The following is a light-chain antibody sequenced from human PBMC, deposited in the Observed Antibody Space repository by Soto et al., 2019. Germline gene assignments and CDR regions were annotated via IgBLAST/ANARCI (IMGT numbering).Light chain of an antibody. CDR1: QSVSSY. V-gene: IGKV3-11*01. CDR3: QEQGT. CDR2: DAS. J-gene: IGKJ5*01. Sequence: EIVLTQSPAPLSLSPGERATLSCRASQSVSSYLAWYQQKPGQAPRLLIYDASNRATGIPARFSGSGSVTDFTLTISSLEPEDFAVYYCQEQGTFGQGTRLEIK.